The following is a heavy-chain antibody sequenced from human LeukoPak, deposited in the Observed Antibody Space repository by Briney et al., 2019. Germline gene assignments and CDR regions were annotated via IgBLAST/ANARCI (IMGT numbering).Heavy chain of an antibody. CDR1: GFTFSSYA. D-gene: IGHD1-26*01. CDR2: ISSNGGST. J-gene: IGHJ4*02. V-gene: IGHV3-64*01. CDR3: AREVGAQRYFDY. Sequence: PGGSLRLFCAASGFTFSSYAMHWVRQAPGKGLEYVSAISSNGGSTYYANSVKGRFTISRENSKNTLYLQMGSLRAEDMAVYYCAREVGAQRYFDYWGQGTLVTVSS.